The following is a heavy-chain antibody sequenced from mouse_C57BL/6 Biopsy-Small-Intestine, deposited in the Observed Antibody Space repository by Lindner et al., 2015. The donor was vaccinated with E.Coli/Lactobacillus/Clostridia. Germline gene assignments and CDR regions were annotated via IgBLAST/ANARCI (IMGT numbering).Heavy chain of an antibody. V-gene: IGHV1-81*01. CDR3: ARGWDYVNHGWYFDV. CDR2: IYPRSGNT. Sequence: VQLQESGAELARPGASVKLSCKASGYTFASFGITWVKQRTGQGLEWIGEIYPRSGNTYYNEKFKGKATLTADKSSSTAYMELRSLTSEDSAVYFCARGWDYVNHGWYFDVWGTGTTVTVSS. D-gene: IGHD2-1*01. CDR1: GYTFASFG. J-gene: IGHJ1*03.